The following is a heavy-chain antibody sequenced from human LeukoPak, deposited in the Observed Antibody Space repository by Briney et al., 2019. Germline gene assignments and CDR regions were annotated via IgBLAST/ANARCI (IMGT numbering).Heavy chain of an antibody. D-gene: IGHD3/OR15-3a*01. Sequence: GASVKVSRKASGYTFTNYDINWVRQATGQGLEWMGWMNPNSGNTGYAQKFQGRVTMTKNTSITTAYMDLSSLTSEDTAVYYCARALSWTTESYYYMDVWGKGTTVTVSS. V-gene: IGHV1-8*01. CDR3: ARALSWTTESYYYMDV. J-gene: IGHJ6*03. CDR2: MNPNSGNT. CDR1: GYTFTNYD.